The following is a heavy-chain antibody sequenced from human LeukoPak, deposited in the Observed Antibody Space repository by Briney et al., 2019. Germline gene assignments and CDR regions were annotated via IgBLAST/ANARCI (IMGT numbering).Heavy chain of an antibody. J-gene: IGHJ5*02. D-gene: IGHD3-22*01. V-gene: IGHV1-69*01. CDR1: GGTFSSYA. CDR3: ASVGYDSSGYYLRNWFDP. CDR2: IIPIFGTA. Sequence: GASVKVSCKASGGTFSSYAISWVRQAPGQGLEWMGGIIPIFGTANYAQKFQGRVTNTADESTSTAYMELSSLRSEDTAVYYCASVGYDSSGYYLRNWFDPWGQGTLVTVSS.